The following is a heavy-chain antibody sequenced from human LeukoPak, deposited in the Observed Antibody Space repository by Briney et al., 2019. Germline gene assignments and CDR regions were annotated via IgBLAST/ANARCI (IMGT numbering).Heavy chain of an antibody. CDR2: IYYSGST. V-gene: IGHV4-30-4*01. Sequence: SETLSLTCTVSGGSLSSGDYYCSWIRQPPGKGLEYIGYIYYSGSTSYNPSLKSRVTISVDTSKNQFSLKLSSVTAADTAVYYCARAPVGYCSGGTCKRYFDYWGQGTLVTVSS. J-gene: IGHJ4*02. D-gene: IGHD2-15*01. CDR3: ARAPVGYCSGGTCKRYFDY. CDR1: GGSLSSGDYY.